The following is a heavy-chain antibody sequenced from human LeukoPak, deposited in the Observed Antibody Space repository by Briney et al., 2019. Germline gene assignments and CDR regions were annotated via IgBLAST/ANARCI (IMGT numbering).Heavy chain of an antibody. V-gene: IGHV3-74*01. Sequence: GGSLRLSCAASGFTFSSYWMHWVRQAPGKGLVWVSRINSDGSSTTYADSVKGRFTISRDNAKNTLYLQMNSLRAEDTAVYYCAAMVATVEAFDYWGQGTLVTVSS. CDR3: AAMVATVEAFDY. D-gene: IGHD2-21*02. CDR1: GFTFSSYW. CDR2: INSDGSST. J-gene: IGHJ4*02.